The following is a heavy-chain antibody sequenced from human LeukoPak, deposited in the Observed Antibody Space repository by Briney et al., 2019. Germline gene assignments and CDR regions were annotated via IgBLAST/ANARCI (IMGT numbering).Heavy chain of an antibody. V-gene: IGHV3-30*03. D-gene: IGHD6-19*01. J-gene: IGHJ4*02. CDR3: AGLNYFDY. CDR2: ISYDGSNK. CDR1: GFTFSSYG. Sequence: TGGSLRLSCAASGFTFSSYGMHWVRQALGKGLEWVAVISYDGSNKYYADSVKGRFTISRDNSKNTLYLQMNSLRAEDTAVYYCAGLNYFDYWGQGTLVTVSS.